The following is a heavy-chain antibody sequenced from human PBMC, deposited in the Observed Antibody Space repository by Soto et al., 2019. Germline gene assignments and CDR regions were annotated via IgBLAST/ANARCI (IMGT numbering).Heavy chain of an antibody. CDR3: ARDSHSPERFDS. V-gene: IGHV6-1*01. CDR1: GDSVSSNSAA. Sequence: SQTLSLTCAISGDSVSSNSAAWNWIRQSPSRGLEWLGRTYYRSKWYNEYAVSVKSRIIVKPDTSKNQFSLQLSSVTPEDTAVYYCARDSHSPERFDSWGQGTLVTVSS. J-gene: IGHJ4*02. CDR2: TYYRSKWYN. D-gene: IGHD4-4*01.